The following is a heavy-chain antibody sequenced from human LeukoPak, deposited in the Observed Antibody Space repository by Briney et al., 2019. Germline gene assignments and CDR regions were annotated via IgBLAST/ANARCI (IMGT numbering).Heavy chain of an antibody. Sequence: ASVKVSCKASGDTFTSYYMHWVRQAPGQGLEWMGIINPSGGSTSYAQKFQGRVTMTRDTSTSTVYMELSSLRSEDTAVYYCARGGFAGFLPDSSGYYYSGWGQGTLVTVSP. CDR2: INPSGGST. CDR1: GDTFTSYY. J-gene: IGHJ4*02. V-gene: IGHV1-46*01. CDR3: ARGGFAGFLPDSSGYYYSG. D-gene: IGHD3-22*01.